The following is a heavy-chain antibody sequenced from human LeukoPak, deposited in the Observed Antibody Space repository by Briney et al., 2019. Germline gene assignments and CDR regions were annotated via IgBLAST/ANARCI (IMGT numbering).Heavy chain of an antibody. CDR3: AKTAGVYYYYMDV. J-gene: IGHJ6*03. Sequence: GESLNISCKGSGYIFITYWIGWVRQMPGKGLEWMGIIYPGDSDTRYSPSFQGQVTISADKSISTAYLQWSSLKASDTAIYYCAKTAGVYYYYMDVWGKGITVTVSS. D-gene: IGHD3-10*01. CDR2: IYPGDSDT. V-gene: IGHV5-51*03. CDR1: GYIFITYW.